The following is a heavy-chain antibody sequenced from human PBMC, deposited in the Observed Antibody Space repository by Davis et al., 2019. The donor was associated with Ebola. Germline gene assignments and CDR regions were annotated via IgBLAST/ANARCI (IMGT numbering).Heavy chain of an antibody. CDR1: GFTFSSYS. V-gene: IGHV3-23*01. Sequence: PGGSLRLSCAASGFTFSSYSMNWVRQAPGQGLEWVSALSGRGGSTYYADSVKGRFTISRDNSKNTLYLQMNSLRAEDTAVYYCAKDPAGLLLPAWFDPWGQGTLVTVSS. CDR2: LSGRGGST. J-gene: IGHJ5*02. D-gene: IGHD3-22*01. CDR3: AKDPAGLLLPAWFDP.